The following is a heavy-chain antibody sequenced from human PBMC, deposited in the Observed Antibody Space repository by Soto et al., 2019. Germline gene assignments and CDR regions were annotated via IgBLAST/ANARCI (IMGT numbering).Heavy chain of an antibody. CDR3: ARGGYSYGYVWFDP. V-gene: IGHV1-2*02. CDR2: INPNSGGT. D-gene: IGHD5-18*01. Sequence: ASVKVSCKASGYTFTGYYIHWVRQAPGQGLEWMGWINPNSGGTNYAQKFQGRVTITADESTSTAYMELSSLRSEDTAVYYCARGGYSYGYVWFDPWGQGTLVTVSS. CDR1: GYTFTGYY. J-gene: IGHJ5*02.